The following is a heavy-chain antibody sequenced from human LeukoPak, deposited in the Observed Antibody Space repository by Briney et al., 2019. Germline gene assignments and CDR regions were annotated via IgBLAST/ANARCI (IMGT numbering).Heavy chain of an antibody. CDR3: ARDYYDSSGYHYFDY. CDR2: ISGSGGST. J-gene: IGHJ4*02. D-gene: IGHD3-22*01. Sequence: PGGSLRLSCAASGFTFSSYGTSWVRQAPGKGLEWVSAISGSGGSTYYADSVKGRFTISRDNSKNTLYLQMNSLRAEDTAVYYCARDYYDSSGYHYFDYWGQGTLVTVSS. V-gene: IGHV3-23*01. CDR1: GFTFSSYG.